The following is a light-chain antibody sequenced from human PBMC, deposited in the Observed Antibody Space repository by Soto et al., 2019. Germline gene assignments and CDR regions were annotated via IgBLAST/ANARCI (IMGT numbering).Light chain of an antibody. V-gene: IGLV2-14*01. CDR2: EVS. CDR3: NSYTSSSTYV. Sequence: QSVLTQPASVSGSPGQSITISCTGSTSDVGTYNYVSWYHHHPGRAPKLIIYEVSNRPSGISDRFSGSKSDNTASLTISGLQAEDEADYYFNSYTSSSTYVFGTGTKLTVL. CDR1: TSDVGTYNY. J-gene: IGLJ1*01.